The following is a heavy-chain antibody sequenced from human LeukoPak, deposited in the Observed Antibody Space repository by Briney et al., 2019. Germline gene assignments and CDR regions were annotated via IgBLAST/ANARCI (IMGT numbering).Heavy chain of an antibody. CDR3: ARDHRPEIQYYYMDV. V-gene: IGHV3-33*01. CDR2: LLYDGNTK. J-gene: IGHJ6*03. CDR1: GFSLSNYG. D-gene: IGHD1-14*01. Sequence: AGGSLRLSCAASGFSLSNYGMHWVRQAPGKGLEWVAALLYDGNTKHYADSVKGRFTISRDISKNTFYLQMNSLTAEDTAVYDCARDHRPEIQYYYMDVWGKGTTVAVSS.